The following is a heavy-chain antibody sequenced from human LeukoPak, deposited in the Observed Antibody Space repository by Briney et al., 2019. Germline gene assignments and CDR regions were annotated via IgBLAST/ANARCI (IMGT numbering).Heavy chain of an antibody. Sequence: SETLSLTCAVSAYSISSDYYWGWIRQAPGKGLEWIGNIYHSGTTYYNPSLKGRVSISLDTSKNQFSLKLTSVTAADTAVYYCARDLSGGTFDYWGKGTLVTVSP. V-gene: IGHV4-38-2*02. J-gene: IGHJ4*02. CDR2: IYHSGTT. D-gene: IGHD1-1*01. CDR1: AYSISSDYY. CDR3: ARDLSGGTFDY.